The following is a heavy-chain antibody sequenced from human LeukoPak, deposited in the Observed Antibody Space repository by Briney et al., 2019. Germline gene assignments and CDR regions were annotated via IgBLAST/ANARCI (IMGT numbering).Heavy chain of an antibody. CDR3: ARDPTMIVVEYYFDY. CDR1: GFTFSSYG. CDR2: IWYDGSNK. V-gene: IGHV3-33*01. J-gene: IGHJ4*02. Sequence: GGSLRLSCAASGFTFSSYGMHWVRQAPGKGLEWVAVIWYDGSNKYYADSVKGRLTISGDNSKNTLYLQMNSLRAEDTAVYYCARDPTMIVVEYYFDYWGQGTLVTVSS. D-gene: IGHD3-22*01.